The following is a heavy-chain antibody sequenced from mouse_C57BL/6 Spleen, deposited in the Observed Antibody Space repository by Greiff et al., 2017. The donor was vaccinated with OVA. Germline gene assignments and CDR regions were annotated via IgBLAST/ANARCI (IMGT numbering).Heavy chain of an antibody. V-gene: IGHV1-72*01. J-gene: IGHJ4*01. D-gene: IGHD1-1*01. CDR3: ARDAFYYGSRDDYAMDY. CDR1: GYTFTSYW. CDR2: IDPNSGGT. Sequence: QVQLQQPGAELVKPGASVKLSCKASGYTFTSYWMHWVKQRPGRGLEWIGRIDPNSGGTKYNAKFKSKATLPVDKPSSTAYMTLSSMTYEDSAGYYCARDAFYYGSRDDYAMDYWGQGTSVTVSA.